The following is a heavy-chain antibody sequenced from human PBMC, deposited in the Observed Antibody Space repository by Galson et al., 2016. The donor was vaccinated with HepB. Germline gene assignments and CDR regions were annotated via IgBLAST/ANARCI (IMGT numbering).Heavy chain of an antibody. CDR3: AKTPRILRYFDWISGLDY. D-gene: IGHD3-9*01. CDR2: ISYDGSNE. V-gene: IGHV3-30*18. Sequence: SLRLSCAASQFTFSSYGMHWVRQAPGKGLEWVAVISYDGSNEYYGDSVKGRFTISRDYSKSTLYLQMNNVTTEDTAVYYCAKTPRILRYFDWISGLDYWGQGTLVIVSS. J-gene: IGHJ4*02. CDR1: QFTFSSYG.